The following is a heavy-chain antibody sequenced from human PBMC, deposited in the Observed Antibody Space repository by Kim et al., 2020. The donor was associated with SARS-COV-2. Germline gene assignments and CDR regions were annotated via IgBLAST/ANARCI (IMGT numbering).Heavy chain of an antibody. CDR2: IWYDGSNK. V-gene: IGHV3-33*01. CDR3: ATLGPLTGYFEGDPVHPRYYYYGMDV. CDR1: GFTFSSYG. D-gene: IGHD3-9*01. J-gene: IGHJ6*02. Sequence: GGSLRLSCAASGFTFSSYGMHWVRQAPGKGLEWVAVIWYDGSNKYYADSVKGRFTISRDNSKNTLYLQMNSLRAEDTAVYYCATLGPLTGYFEGDPVHPRYYYYGMDVWGQGTTVTVSS.